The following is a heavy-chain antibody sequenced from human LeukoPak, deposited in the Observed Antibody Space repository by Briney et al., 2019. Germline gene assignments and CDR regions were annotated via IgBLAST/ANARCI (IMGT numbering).Heavy chain of an antibody. J-gene: IGHJ4*02. Sequence: GGSLRLSCTASGFAFDDFAMSWVRQPAGKGLEWVGFIRRRAYGGAAEYAASVKGRFIISRDDSKGIAYLQMNSLKTEDTAVYYCSRNGLVDFDYWGQGSRVIVSP. CDR1: GFAFDDFA. V-gene: IGHV3-49*04. CDR3: SRNGLVDFDY. CDR2: IRRRAYGGAA.